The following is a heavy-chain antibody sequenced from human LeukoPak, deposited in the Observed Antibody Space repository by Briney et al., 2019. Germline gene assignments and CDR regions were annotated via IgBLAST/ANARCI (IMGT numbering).Heavy chain of an antibody. CDR3: AKGWYIDY. CDR1: RFSLSDYY. J-gene: IGHJ4*02. V-gene: IGHV3-11*04. D-gene: IGHD6-13*01. CDR2: ISSSGRTI. Sequence: GGSLRLSCAASRFSLSDYYMNWIRQAPGKGLEWISIISSSGRTIYYADSVKGRFTISRDTTKNSLYLQMNSLRAEDTAVYYCAKGWYIDYWGQGTLVTVSS.